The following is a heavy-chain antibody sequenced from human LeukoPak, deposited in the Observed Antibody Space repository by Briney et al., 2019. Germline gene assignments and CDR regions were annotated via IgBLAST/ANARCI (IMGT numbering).Heavy chain of an antibody. CDR2: INSDGSST. J-gene: IGHJ4*02. V-gene: IGHV3-74*01. CDR3: TSWAGVRGSY. CDR1: GFTFSTYW. Sequence: GGSLRLSCAASGFTFSTYWMHWVRQAPGKGLVWVSRINSDGSSTSYADSVKGRFTIFRDNAKNTLYPQMNSLRAEDTAVYYCTSWAGVRGSYWGQGTLVTVSS. D-gene: IGHD3-10*01.